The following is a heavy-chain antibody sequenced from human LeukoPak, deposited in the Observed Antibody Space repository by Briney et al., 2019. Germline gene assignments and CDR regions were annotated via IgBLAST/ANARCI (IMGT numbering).Heavy chain of an antibody. V-gene: IGHV1-2*02. J-gene: IGHJ5*02. CDR1: GYTFTGYY. CDR2: INPNSGGT. D-gene: IGHD1-1*01. Sequence: ASVKVSCKASGYTFTGYYMHWVRQAPGQGLEWMGWINPNSGGTNYAQKFQGRVTMTRDTSISTAYMELSRLRSDDTAVYYCARQLETTGGWFAPWGQGTLVTVSS. CDR3: ARQLETTGGWFAP.